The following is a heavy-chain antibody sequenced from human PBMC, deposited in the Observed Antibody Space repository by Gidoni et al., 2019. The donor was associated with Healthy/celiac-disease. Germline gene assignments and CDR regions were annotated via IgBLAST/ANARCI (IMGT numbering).Heavy chain of an antibody. J-gene: IGHJ4*02. CDR1: GGSFSGYY. V-gene: IGHV4-34*01. CDR2: INHSGST. Sequence: GGSFSGYYWSWIRQPPGKGLEWIGEINHSGSTNYNPSLKSRVTISVDTSKNQFSLKLSSVTAADTAVYYCACAPDGSGSPTLSGWGQGTLVTVSS. CDR3: ACAPDGSGSPTLSG. D-gene: IGHD3-10*01.